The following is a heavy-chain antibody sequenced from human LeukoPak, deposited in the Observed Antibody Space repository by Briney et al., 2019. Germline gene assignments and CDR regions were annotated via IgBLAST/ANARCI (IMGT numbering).Heavy chain of an antibody. D-gene: IGHD6-13*01. CDR2: IIPIFGKA. V-gene: IGHV1-69*13. CDR1: GCIFSSCA. CDR3: ARGPRCEPYSSSWLIYYYYGMDV. Sequence: SVKVSCKSSGCIFSSCAINWVRQAPGQGLEWMGGIIPIFGKANYAQKFQGRVTTTADEATSTPYMELSSLRSEDTAVYYCARGPRCEPYSSSWLIYYYYGMDVWGQGTTVTVSS. J-gene: IGHJ6*02.